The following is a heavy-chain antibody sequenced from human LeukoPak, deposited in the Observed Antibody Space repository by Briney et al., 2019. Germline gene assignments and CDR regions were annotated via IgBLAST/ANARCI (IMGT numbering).Heavy chain of an antibody. J-gene: IGHJ5*02. Sequence: EASVKVSCKASGGTFSSYAISWVRQAPGQGLEWMGGIIPIFGTANYAQKFQGRVTITADKSTSTAYMELSSLRSEDTAVYYCARDNFRRYYGSGPRWFDPWGQGTLVTVSS. CDR1: GGTFSSYA. V-gene: IGHV1-69*06. D-gene: IGHD3-10*01. CDR3: ARDNFRRYYGSGPRWFDP. CDR2: IIPIFGTA.